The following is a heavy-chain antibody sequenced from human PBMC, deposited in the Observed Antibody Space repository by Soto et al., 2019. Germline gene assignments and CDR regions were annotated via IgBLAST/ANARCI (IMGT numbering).Heavy chain of an antibody. D-gene: IGHD5-18*01. V-gene: IGHV3-30*18. CDR3: AKAGYGDY. J-gene: IGHJ4*02. Sequence: QVQLVESGGCVVQPGRSLRLSCAASGFTFSSYGMHWVRQAPGKGLEWVAVISYDGSNKYYADSVKGQFTISRDNSKNTLYLQMNSLRAEDTVVYYCAKAGYGDYWGQGTLVTVSS. CDR1: GFTFSSYG. CDR2: ISYDGSNK.